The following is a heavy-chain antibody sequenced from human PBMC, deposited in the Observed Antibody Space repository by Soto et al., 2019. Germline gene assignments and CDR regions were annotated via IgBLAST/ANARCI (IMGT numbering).Heavy chain of an antibody. CDR1: GFTFNTFS. CDR2: ISYDGRDQ. V-gene: IGHV3-30*04. J-gene: IGHJ4*02. D-gene: IGHD3-10*01. CDR3: ARGYPYYYGSGSMFYSDY. Sequence: QVQLVESGGGVVQPGRSLRLSCAASGFTFNTFSMHWVRQAPGKGLEWVAMISYDGRDQYYRDSVKGRFTMSRDNSKNTLHVQMNSLRAEDTAVYYCARGYPYYYGSGSMFYSDYWGQGTLFTVSS.